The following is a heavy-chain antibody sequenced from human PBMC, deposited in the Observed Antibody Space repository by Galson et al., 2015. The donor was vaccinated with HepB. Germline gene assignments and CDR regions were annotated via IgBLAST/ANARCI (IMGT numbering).Heavy chain of an antibody. D-gene: IGHD3-10*01. J-gene: IGHJ4*02. V-gene: IGHV6-1*01. Sequence: CAISGDSVTSSSASWNWIRQSPSRGLEWLGRTYYRSNWYHDYAESVISRITINPVTSKNQFSLQLNSATPEDTAIYYCARGLGGDFDYWGQGTLVTVSS. CDR2: TYYRSNWYH. CDR1: GDSVTSSSAS. CDR3: ARGLGGDFDY.